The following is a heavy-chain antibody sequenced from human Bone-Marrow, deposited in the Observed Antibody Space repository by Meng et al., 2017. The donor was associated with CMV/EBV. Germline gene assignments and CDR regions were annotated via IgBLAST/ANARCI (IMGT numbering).Heavy chain of an antibody. D-gene: IGHD1-26*01. V-gene: IGHV3-30*03. J-gene: IGHJ2*01. CDR2: VSYDGSNK. CDR3: ARSGHHWYFDL. Sequence: SCAAAGVSFSSYGMHWVRQAPGKGLEWVAVVSYDGSNKYYADSVKGRFTISRDNSKNTLYLQMNSLRAEDTAVYYCARSGHHWYFDLWGRGTLVTVSS. CDR1: GVSFSSYG.